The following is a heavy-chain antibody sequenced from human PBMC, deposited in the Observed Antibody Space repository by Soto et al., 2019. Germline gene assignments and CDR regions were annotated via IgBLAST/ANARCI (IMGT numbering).Heavy chain of an antibody. Sequence: QLQLQESGPGLVKPSETLSLTCTVSGGSISSSSYYWGWIRQPPGKGLEWIGSIYYSGSTYYNPSLKSRVTISVDTSKNQFSLKLSSVTAADTAVYYCARGVERRKRVHYFDYWGQGTLVTVSS. J-gene: IGHJ4*02. D-gene: IGHD1-1*01. CDR2: IYYSGST. CDR1: GGSISSSSYY. V-gene: IGHV4-39*01. CDR3: ARGVERRKRVHYFDY.